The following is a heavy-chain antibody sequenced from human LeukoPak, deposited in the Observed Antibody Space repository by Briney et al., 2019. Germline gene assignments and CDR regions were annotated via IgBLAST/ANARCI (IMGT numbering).Heavy chain of an antibody. CDR3: ARGLSRYDSGGQLFDP. D-gene: IGHD3-22*01. J-gene: IGHJ5*02. Sequence: PSETLSLTCAVSGGSISCSNWWSWVRQPPGKGLEWIGEIYHSGSTNYNPSLKSRVTISVDKSKNQFSLKLSSVTAADTAVYYCARGLSRYDSGGQLFDPWGQGTLVTVSS. V-gene: IGHV4-4*02. CDR2: IYHSGST. CDR1: GGSISCSNW.